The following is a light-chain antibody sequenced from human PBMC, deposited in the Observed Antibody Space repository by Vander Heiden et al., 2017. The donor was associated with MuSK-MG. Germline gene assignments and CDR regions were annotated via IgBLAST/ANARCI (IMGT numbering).Light chain of an antibody. V-gene: IGKV1-39*01. CDR3: QQRDSTPFT. CDR1: QSISTY. CDR2: AAS. Sequence: DIQMTQSPSSLSASVGDRVIITCRASQSISTYLNWYQQKPGKAPKLLIYAASSLRSGVPSRFSGSGSGTDFTLTISRLHPEDFATYYCQQRDSTPFTFGHGTKVDIK. J-gene: IGKJ3*01.